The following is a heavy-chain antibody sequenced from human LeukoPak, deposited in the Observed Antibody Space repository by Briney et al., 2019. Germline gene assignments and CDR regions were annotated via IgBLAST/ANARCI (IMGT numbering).Heavy chain of an antibody. J-gene: IGHJ3*02. CDR2: TYYRSKWHT. Sequence: SQTLSLTCAISGDSVSSNSAAWNWIRQSPSRGLEWLGRTYYRSKWHTEYAVSVKSRITINPDTSKNQFSLQLNSVTPEDTAVYCCARKGQQLVLDAFDIWGQGTMVTVSS. CDR1: GDSVSSNSAA. CDR3: ARKGQQLVLDAFDI. V-gene: IGHV6-1*01. D-gene: IGHD6-13*01.